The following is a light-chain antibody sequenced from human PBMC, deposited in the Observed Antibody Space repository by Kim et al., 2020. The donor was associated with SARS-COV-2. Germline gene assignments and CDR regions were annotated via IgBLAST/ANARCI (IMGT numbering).Light chain of an antibody. V-gene: IGKV3-15*01. CDR1: QSVSSN. CDR2: GAS. J-gene: IGKJ2*01. CDR3: HQYNNWPPGDT. Sequence: EIVMTQSPATLSVSPGERVTLSCRASQSVSSNLAWYQLKPGQAPRLLIYGASTRATGIPARFSGSGSGTDFTLTVSSLQSEDFGVYYCHQYNNWPPGDTFGQGTKLEIK.